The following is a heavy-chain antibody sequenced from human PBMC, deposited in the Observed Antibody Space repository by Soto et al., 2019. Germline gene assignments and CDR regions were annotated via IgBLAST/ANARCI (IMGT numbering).Heavy chain of an antibody. V-gene: IGHV3-30-3*01. J-gene: IGHJ6*02. CDR1: GFTFSSYA. D-gene: IGHD6-6*01. Sequence: GGSLRLSCAASGFTFSSYAMHWVRQAPGKGLEWVAVISYDGSNKYYADSVKGRFTISRDNSKNTLYLQMNSLRAEDTAVYYCASARSIGSSPNYGMDVWGQGTTVTVS. CDR2: ISYDGSNK. CDR3: ASARSIGSSPNYGMDV.